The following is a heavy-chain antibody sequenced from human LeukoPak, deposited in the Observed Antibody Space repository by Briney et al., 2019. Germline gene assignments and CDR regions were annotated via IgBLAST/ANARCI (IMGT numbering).Heavy chain of an antibody. CDR3: ARLYGSGSNYLDY. Sequence: SQTLSLTCSVPAGSIRSDNYYWSWIRQFPGKGLEWTGYIYYSGSTYYNPSLKSRVTISLDTSKSHFSLNLYSVTAADTAIYYCARLYGSGSNYLDYWGQGTLVTVSS. D-gene: IGHD3-10*01. V-gene: IGHV4-31*03. CDR2: IYYSGST. CDR1: AGSIRSDNYY. J-gene: IGHJ4*02.